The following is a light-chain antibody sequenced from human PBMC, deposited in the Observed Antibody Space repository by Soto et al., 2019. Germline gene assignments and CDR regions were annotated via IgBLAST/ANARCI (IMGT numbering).Light chain of an antibody. V-gene: IGLV2-11*01. Sequence: QSVLTEPRSVSGSPGQSVTISCTGTSSGVGGYNYVSWYQQHPGKAPKLIIYDVNKRPSGVPDRFSASTSGNAASLTISGLQAEDESDYYCCSFVGYHTVVFGSGTNVTV. CDR3: CSFVGYHTVV. CDR2: DVN. J-gene: IGLJ1*01. CDR1: SSGVGGYNY.